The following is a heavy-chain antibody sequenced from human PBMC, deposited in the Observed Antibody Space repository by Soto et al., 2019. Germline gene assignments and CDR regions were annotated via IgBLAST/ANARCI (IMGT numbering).Heavy chain of an antibody. CDR2: VYYTGTT. J-gene: IGHJ4*02. CDR1: CGSVNSGSYY. Sequence: SETLSRTCTVSCGSVNSGSYYWTWIRQSPGKGLEWIGYVYYTGTTKYNPSLKSRVTISVDTSNNEFSLKLSSATAADTAIYYGVRDYWSPGFRFDAWGPGILVTVSS. V-gene: IGHV4-61*01. CDR3: VRDYWSPGFRFDA. D-gene: IGHD2-15*01.